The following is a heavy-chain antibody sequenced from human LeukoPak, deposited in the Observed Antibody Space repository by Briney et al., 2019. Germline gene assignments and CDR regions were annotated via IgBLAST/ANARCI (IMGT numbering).Heavy chain of an antibody. CDR2: ISYDGSNK. Sequence: GGSLRLSCAASGFTFSSYAMHWVRQAPGKGLEWVAVISYDGSNKYYADSVKGRFTISRDNSKNTLYLQMNSLRAEDTAVYYCAKDLWQWLVSAYYYYGMDVWGQGTTVTVSS. CDR1: GFTFSSYA. CDR3: AKDLWQWLVSAYYYYGMDV. D-gene: IGHD6-19*01. V-gene: IGHV3-30-3*01. J-gene: IGHJ6*02.